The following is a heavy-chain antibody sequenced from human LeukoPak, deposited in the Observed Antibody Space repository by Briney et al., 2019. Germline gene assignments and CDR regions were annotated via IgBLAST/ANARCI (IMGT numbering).Heavy chain of an antibody. CDR2: ISGSGGST. D-gene: IGHD5-12*01. V-gene: IGHV3-23*01. Sequence: PGGSLRLSCAASGFTFSSYAMSWVRQAPGKGLEWVSAISGSGGSTYYTDSVKGRFTISRDNSKNTLYLQMNSLRAEDTAVYYCAKGGGYSGYEIFDYWGQGTLVTVSS. CDR3: AKGGGYSGYEIFDY. CDR1: GFTFSSYA. J-gene: IGHJ4*02.